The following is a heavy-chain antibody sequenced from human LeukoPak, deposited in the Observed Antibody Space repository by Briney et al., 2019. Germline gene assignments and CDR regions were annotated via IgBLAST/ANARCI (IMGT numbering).Heavy chain of an antibody. CDR1: GFTFSSYA. CDR3: ARDAEWLVSNWFDP. D-gene: IGHD6-19*01. V-gene: IGHV3-11*04. CDR2: ISSSGSTI. J-gene: IGHJ5*02. Sequence: GGSLRLSCAASGFTFSSYAMSWIRQAPGKGLEWVSYISSSGSTIYYADSVKGRFTISRDNAKNSLYLQMNSLRAEDTAVYYCARDAEWLVSNWFDPWGQGTLVTVSS.